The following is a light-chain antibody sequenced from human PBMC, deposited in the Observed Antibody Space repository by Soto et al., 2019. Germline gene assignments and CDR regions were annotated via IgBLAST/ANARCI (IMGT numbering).Light chain of an antibody. Sequence: DIQMTQSPSTLSASVGDRVTITCRASQSISSWLAWYQQKPGKAPKLLIYDASSLESGVPSRFSGSGSGTEFTLTISSLQPDDFATYYCQQYNSPYTFGLGTKLEIK. CDR1: QSISSW. V-gene: IGKV1-5*01. J-gene: IGKJ2*01. CDR2: DAS. CDR3: QQYNSPYT.